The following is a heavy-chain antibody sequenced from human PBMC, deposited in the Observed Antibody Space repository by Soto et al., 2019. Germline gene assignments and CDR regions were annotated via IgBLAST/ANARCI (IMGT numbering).Heavy chain of an antibody. CDR3: AKVSLVATLGYYYYYMDV. CDR2: ISWNSGSI. D-gene: IGHD5-12*01. V-gene: IGHV3-9*01. Sequence: GGSLRLSCAASGFTFDDYAMHWVRQAPGKGLEWVSGISWNSGSIGYADSVKGRFTISRDNAKNSLYLQMNILRAEDTALYYFAKVSLVATLGYYYYYMDVWGKGTTVTVSS. J-gene: IGHJ6*03. CDR1: GFTFDDYA.